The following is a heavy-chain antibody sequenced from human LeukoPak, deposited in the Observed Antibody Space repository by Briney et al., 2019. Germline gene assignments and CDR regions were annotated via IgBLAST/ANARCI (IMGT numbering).Heavy chain of an antibody. J-gene: IGHJ6*02. Sequence: PSETLSLTCAVSGGSISSSNWWSWVRQPPGKGLEWIGEIYHSGSTNYNPSLKSRVTISVDKSKNQFSLKLSSVTAADTAVYYCARGGIVVVVAAGVYYYGMDVWGQGTTVTVSS. V-gene: IGHV4-4*02. CDR1: GGSISSSNW. D-gene: IGHD2-15*01. CDR3: ARGGIVVVVAAGVYYYGMDV. CDR2: IYHSGST.